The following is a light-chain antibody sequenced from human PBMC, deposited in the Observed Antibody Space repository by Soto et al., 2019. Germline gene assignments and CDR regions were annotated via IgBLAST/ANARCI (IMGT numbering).Light chain of an antibody. CDR3: QQYGSSPPFT. CDR1: QSLTRN. Sequence: EIVMTQSPATLSVSPAERASLSCMASQSLTRNLAWYQHTPGQSPRLVIYGASSRATGIPDRFSGSGSRTDLTLTISRLAPEDFAVYYCQQYGSSPPFTFGQGTRLEIK. J-gene: IGKJ5*01. CDR2: GAS. V-gene: IGKV3-20*01.